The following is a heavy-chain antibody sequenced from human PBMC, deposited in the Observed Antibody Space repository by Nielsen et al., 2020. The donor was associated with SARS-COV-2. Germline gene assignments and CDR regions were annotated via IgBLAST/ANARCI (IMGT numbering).Heavy chain of an antibody. CDR2: TYPGGSDT. V-gene: IGHV5-51*01. J-gene: IGHJ6*02. Sequence: GESLKISCKASGYIFTNYWIAWVRQMPGKDLEWMGITYPGGSDTRYSPFFQGQVTISVDKSISTAYLLLSSLKASDTAMYYCARHPQDYGMDVWGQGTTVTVSS. CDR3: ARHPQDYGMDV. CDR1: GYIFTNYW.